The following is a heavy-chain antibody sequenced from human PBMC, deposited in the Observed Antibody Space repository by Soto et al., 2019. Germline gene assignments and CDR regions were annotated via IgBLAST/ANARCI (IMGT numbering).Heavy chain of an antibody. D-gene: IGHD4-4*01. CDR3: ARDPRWATETTKKALDL. J-gene: IGHJ3*01. Sequence: QVQLVQSGAELKKPGASVKVSCKASEYSFTGYYMHWVRQAPGQGLEWVGWINPISGGIHYAQKFQGRVTVTRDTSTGTAYMELSSLRSDDTAMYYCARDPRWATETTKKALDLWGQGTMVTVSS. CDR2: INPISGGI. V-gene: IGHV1-2*02. CDR1: EYSFTGYY.